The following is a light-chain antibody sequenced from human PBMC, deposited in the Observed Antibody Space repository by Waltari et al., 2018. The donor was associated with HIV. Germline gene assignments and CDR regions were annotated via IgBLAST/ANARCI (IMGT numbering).Light chain of an antibody. CDR2: DAS. CDR1: QDINKY. Sequence: DIQMTQSPSSLSASVGDRVTITCQASQDINKYLNWYQQILGKAPKLLIYDASNLQTGVPSRFSGAGSGTDFSFNISSLQPEDFATYYCQQYEKLPLAFGEGTRVEIK. V-gene: IGKV1-33*01. J-gene: IGKJ4*01. CDR3: QQYEKLPLA.